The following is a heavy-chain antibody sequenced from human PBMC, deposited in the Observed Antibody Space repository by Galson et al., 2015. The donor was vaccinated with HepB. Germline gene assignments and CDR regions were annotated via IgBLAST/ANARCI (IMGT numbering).Heavy chain of an antibody. CDR3: ASCRIFCAGMDV. V-gene: IGHV3-21*01. J-gene: IGHJ6*02. CDR1: GFTFSSYS. Sequence: SLRLSCAASGFTFSSYSMNWVRQAPGKGLEWVSSISSSSSYIYYADSVKGRFTISRDNAKNSLYLQMNSLRAEDTAVYYCASCRIFCAGMDVWGQGTTVTVS. D-gene: IGHD1-14*01. CDR2: ISSSSSYI.